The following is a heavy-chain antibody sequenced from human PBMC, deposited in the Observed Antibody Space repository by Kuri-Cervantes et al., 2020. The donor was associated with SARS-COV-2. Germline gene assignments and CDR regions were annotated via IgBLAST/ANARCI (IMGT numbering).Heavy chain of an antibody. Sequence: GGSLRLSCEVSGFLFSASAIHWVRQAPGKGLEWVSYISSSSSTIYYEDSVKGRFTISRDNAKNSLYLQMNSLRAEDTAVYYCARDWGVLRSWGQGTLVTVSS. D-gene: IGHD3-10*01. V-gene: IGHV3-48*01. CDR3: ARDWGVLRS. CDR2: ISSSSSTI. J-gene: IGHJ4*02. CDR1: GFLFSASA.